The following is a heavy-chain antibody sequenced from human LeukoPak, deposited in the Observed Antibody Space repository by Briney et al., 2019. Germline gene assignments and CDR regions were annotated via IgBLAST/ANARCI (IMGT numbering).Heavy chain of an antibody. D-gene: IGHD2-2*02. CDR2: IYYSGST. CDR3: ARDSRYCSSTSCYTLYYYYGMDV. CDR1: GGSISSGGYY. V-gene: IGHV4-31*03. J-gene: IGHJ6*02. Sequence: PSETLSLTCTVSGGSISSGGYYWSWIRQHPGKGLEWIGYIYYSGSTYYNPSLKSRVTISVDTSKNQFSLKLSSVTAADTAVYYCARDSRYCSSTSCYTLYYYYGMDVWGQGTTVTVSS.